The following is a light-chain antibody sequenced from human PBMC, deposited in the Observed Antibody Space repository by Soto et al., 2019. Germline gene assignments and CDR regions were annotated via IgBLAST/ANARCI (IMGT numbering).Light chain of an antibody. CDR3: QSYDSSLSTLV. CDR2: GNN. Sequence: QSALTQPPSVSGAPGQRVTISCTGSSSNIGAGYDVHWYQQLPGTAPKLLIYGNNNRPSGVPDRFSGSGSGTSASLAITGLQAEDEADYYCQSYDSSLSTLVFGTGTKLTVL. J-gene: IGLJ1*01. V-gene: IGLV1-40*01. CDR1: SSNIGAGYD.